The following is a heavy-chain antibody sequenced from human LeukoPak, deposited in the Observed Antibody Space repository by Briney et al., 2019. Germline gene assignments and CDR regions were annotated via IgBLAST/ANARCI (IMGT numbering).Heavy chain of an antibody. J-gene: IGHJ4*02. CDR1: GFTFSSYE. D-gene: IGHD3-3*01. CDR2: IGSSGSTI. V-gene: IGHV3-48*03. Sequence: GGSLRLSCAASGFTFSSYEMNWVRQAPGKGLEWVSYIGSSGSTIYYADSVKGRFTISRDNAKNSLYLQMNSLRAEDTAVYYCARDDTTIFGVVIKGDYWGQGTLVTVSS. CDR3: ARDDTTIFGVVIKGDY.